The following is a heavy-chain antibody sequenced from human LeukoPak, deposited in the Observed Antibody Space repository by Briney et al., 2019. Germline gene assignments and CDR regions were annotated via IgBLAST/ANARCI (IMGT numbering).Heavy chain of an antibody. CDR3: ARSDSIGSVDY. D-gene: IGHD2-21*01. V-gene: IGHV3-7*01. Sequence: GGSLRLSCAASGFTFSRMSWVRQAPGKGLGWVANINRDGSEKYYVDSVKGRFTISRDNTENSLSLQMNSLRAEDTAVYYCARSDSIGSVDYWGQGTLITVSS. J-gene: IGHJ4*02. CDR2: INRDGSEK. CDR1: GFTFSR.